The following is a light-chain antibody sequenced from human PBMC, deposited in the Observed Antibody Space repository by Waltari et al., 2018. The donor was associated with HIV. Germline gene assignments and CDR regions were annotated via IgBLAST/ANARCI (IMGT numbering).Light chain of an antibody. V-gene: IGKV1-13*02. J-gene: IGKJ4*01. CDR3: QQDKSSPHT. CDR1: QTIGSA. CDR2: ETS. Sequence: IQMTESPSGVSASVAGAVAISCLESQTIGSALAWYQLKPGKAPGLLIYETSTLNAGVPTRFKGSGSRSNFTLGVTNLQPEDFAMYVCQQDKSSPHTFAGGTRVE.